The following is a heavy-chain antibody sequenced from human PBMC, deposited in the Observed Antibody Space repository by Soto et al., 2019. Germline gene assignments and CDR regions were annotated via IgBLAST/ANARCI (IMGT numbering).Heavy chain of an antibody. CDR3: ASGIHLWLRRINNGYSG. J-gene: IGHJ4*02. D-gene: IGHD5-12*01. CDR1: GGTFSTYA. Sequence: QVQLVQSGAEVKKPESSVKVSCKAPGGTFSTYAISWVRQAPGQGLELMGGIIPMFGTAHYAQRFQDRVTITADESTNTVYMELSSLRSEDTAVYFCASGIHLWLRRINNGYSGWGQGTLVTVSS. V-gene: IGHV1-69*12. CDR2: IIPMFGTA.